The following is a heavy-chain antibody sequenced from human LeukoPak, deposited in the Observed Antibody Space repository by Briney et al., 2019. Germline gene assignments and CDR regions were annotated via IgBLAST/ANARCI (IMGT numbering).Heavy chain of an antibody. V-gene: IGHV3-23*01. Sequence: GGSLRLSCAASGFTFSNYAMNWVRQAPGNGLEWVSAISITGGSTHYADSVKGRFTIYRDNSKNTLYLQMNSLRAEDTAVYYCAKDLKGGYDYFDYWGQGTLVTVSS. CDR1: GFTFSNYA. CDR3: AKDLKGGYDYFDY. D-gene: IGHD6-13*01. CDR2: ISITGGST. J-gene: IGHJ4*02.